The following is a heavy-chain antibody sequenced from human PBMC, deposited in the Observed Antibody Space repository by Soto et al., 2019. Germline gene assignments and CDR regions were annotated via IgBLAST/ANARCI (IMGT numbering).Heavy chain of an antibody. V-gene: IGHV1-69*06. CDR2: IIPTFGTA. CDR3: ARGYCSGGSCYRIARYFDY. D-gene: IGHD2-15*01. J-gene: IGHJ4*02. Sequence: SVKVPCKASGGTFSSYAISWVRQAPGQGLEWMGGIIPTFGTANYAQKFQGRVTITADKSTSTAYMELSSLRSEDTAVYYCARGYCSGGSCYRIARYFDYWGQGTLVTVSS. CDR1: GGTFSSYA.